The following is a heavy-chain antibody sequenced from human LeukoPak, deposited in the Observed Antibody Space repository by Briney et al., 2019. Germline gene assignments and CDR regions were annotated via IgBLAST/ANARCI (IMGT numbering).Heavy chain of an antibody. CDR2: IDRNGRNT. CDR3: VKEMLTTTSAFDY. Sequence: GGSLRLPCSASGFIFSSYAMHWVRQAPGKGLEYVSTIDRNGRNTYYADSVRGRFTISRDNSKNTLYLQMRSLRAEDTAVYYCVKEMLTTTSAFDYWGQGSLVTVSS. V-gene: IGHV3-64D*09. J-gene: IGHJ4*02. CDR1: GFIFSSYA. D-gene: IGHD4/OR15-4a*01.